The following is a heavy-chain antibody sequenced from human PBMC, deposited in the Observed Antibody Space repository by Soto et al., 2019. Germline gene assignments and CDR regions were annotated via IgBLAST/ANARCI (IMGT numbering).Heavy chain of an antibody. Sequence: QVQLGQSGAEVKTPGASVKFSCKASGYNFTRYGISLLRLAPGQGFAWMGWICAYNANTNYAQKSQGRVTLTTDTSTRHASMELRSLRADDPAVYCGASSLLVGSGLEGESDWVPGTLVTVSS. V-gene: IGHV1-18*01. J-gene: IGHJ4*02. D-gene: IGHD2-8*02. CDR3: ASSLLVGSGLEGESD. CDR1: GYNFTRYG. CDR2: ICAYNANT.